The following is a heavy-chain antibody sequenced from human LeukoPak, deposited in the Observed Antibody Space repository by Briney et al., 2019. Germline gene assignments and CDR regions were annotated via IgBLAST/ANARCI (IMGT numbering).Heavy chain of an antibody. CDR3: AKDRPNYYGSNGHSYKLSGDC. V-gene: IGHV3-23*01. D-gene: IGHD3-10*01. Sequence: PGGSLRLSCAASGLTFSSYAMSWVRQAPGKGLEWVSSITSSGSATYYADSMKGWFTISRDNSDNTLYLQMNSLRAEDTAVYYCAKDRPNYYGSNGHSYKLSGDCWGQGTLVTVSS. J-gene: IGHJ4*02. CDR2: ITSSGSAT. CDR1: GLTFSSYA.